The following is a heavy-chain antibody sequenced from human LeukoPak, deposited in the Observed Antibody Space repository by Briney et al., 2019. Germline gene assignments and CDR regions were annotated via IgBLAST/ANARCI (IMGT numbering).Heavy chain of an antibody. V-gene: IGHV1-2*02. CDR1: GYTFTGYY. J-gene: IGHJ1*01. CDR2: INPNSGGT. CDR3: ARGSFSADAPLVLDYFHH. D-gene: IGHD5-18*01. Sequence: ASVKVSCKASGYTFTGYYIHWVRQAPGQGLEWMGWINPNSGGTNYAQRFQGRVTMTRDTSISTAYMELSRLRADDTAVYYCARGSFSADAPLVLDYFHHWGQGTLVTGSS.